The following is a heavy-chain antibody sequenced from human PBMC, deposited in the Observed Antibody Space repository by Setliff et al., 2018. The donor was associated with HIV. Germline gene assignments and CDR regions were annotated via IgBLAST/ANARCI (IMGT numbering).Heavy chain of an antibody. CDR2: IYTGGRT. Sequence: PSETLSLTCTVSDDSISSNYWSWIRQSAGKGLEWVGRIYTGGRTNYNPSLKGRVTMSVDTSKNQFSLRLTSVTAADTAMYHCARDRSSGWSKDWFDTWGQGILVTVSS. J-gene: IGHJ5*02. CDR1: DDSISSNY. V-gene: IGHV4-4*07. D-gene: IGHD6-19*01. CDR3: ARDRSSGWSKDWFDT.